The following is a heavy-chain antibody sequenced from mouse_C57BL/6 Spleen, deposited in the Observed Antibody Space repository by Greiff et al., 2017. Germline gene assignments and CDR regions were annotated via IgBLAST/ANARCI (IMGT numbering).Heavy chain of an antibody. D-gene: IGHD2-4*01. CDR3: AGYDYDGGVDY. CDR2: INPNNGGT. CDR1: GYTFTDYN. V-gene: IGHV1-22*01. J-gene: IGHJ2*01. Sequence: VQLKESGPELVKPGASVKMSCKASGYTFTDYNMHWVKQSHGKSLEWIGYINPNNGGTSYNQKFKGKATLTVNKSSSTAYMELRSLTSEDSAVYYCAGYDYDGGVDYWGQGTTLTVSS.